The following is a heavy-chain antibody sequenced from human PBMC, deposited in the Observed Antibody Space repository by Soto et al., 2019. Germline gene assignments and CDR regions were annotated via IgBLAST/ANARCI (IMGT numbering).Heavy chain of an antibody. CDR1: GYTFTSYG. CDR2: MNPNSGNT. Sequence: ASVKVSCTASGYTFTSYGISWVRQATGQGLEWMGWMNPNSGNTGYAQKFQGRVTMTRNTSISTAYMELSSLRSEDTAVYYCARPAAMGGDWFDPWGQGTLVTVSS. D-gene: IGHD2-2*01. J-gene: IGHJ5*02. CDR3: ARPAAMGGDWFDP. V-gene: IGHV1-8*02.